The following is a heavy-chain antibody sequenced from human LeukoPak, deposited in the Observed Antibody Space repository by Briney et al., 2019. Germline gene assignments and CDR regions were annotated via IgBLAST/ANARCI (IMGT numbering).Heavy chain of an antibody. CDR3: ARGGIAVAGTVIDY. Sequence: GASVKVSCKASGGTFSSYAISWVRQAPGQGLEWMGRIIPILGIANYAQKFQGRVTITADKSTSTAYTELSSLRSEDTAVYYCARGGIAVAGTVIDYWGQGTLVTVSS. D-gene: IGHD6-19*01. J-gene: IGHJ4*02. CDR1: GGTFSSYA. CDR2: IIPILGIA. V-gene: IGHV1-69*04.